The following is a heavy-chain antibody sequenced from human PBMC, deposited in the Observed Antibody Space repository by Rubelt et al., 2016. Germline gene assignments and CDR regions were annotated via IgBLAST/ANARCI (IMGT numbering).Heavy chain of an antibody. CDR1: GFTVSSNY. D-gene: IGHD2-2*01. CDR2: IYSGGDT. Sequence: EVQLVESGGGLVQPGGSLRLSCAASGFTVSSNYMSWVRQAPGKGLEWVSVIYSGGDTYYTDSVKGRFTIPRDISKNTRFFQMNSRRAEETALYYCATEGLPAAMTAFDIWGQGTMVTVSS. CDR3: ATEGLPAAMTAFDI. J-gene: IGHJ3*02. V-gene: IGHV3-66*01.